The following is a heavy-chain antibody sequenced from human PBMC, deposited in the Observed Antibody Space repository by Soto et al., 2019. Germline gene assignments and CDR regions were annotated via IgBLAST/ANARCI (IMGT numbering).Heavy chain of an antibody. CDR3: ASFTRVRGVIIPTPDY. D-gene: IGHD3-10*01. CDR2: IYYSGST. V-gene: IGHV4-31*03. CDR1: GGSISSGGYY. Sequence: SETLSLTCTVSGGSISSGGYYWSWIRQHPGKGLEWIGYIYYSGSTYYNPSLKSRVTISVDTSKNQFSLKLSSVTAADTAVYXCASFTRVRGVIIPTPDYWGQGTLVTVS. J-gene: IGHJ4*02.